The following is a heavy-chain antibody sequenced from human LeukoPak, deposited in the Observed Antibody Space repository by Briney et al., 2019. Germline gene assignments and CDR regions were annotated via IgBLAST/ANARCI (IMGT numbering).Heavy chain of an antibody. CDR2: IESDGSFT. Sequence: GGSLRLSCVASGFTFSSHWMHWVRQAPGKGLVWVSHIESDGSFTNYADSVKGRFTISRDNAKNTLYLQMNSLRPEDTAVYYCARGTGAFDIWGQGTKVTVSS. V-gene: IGHV3-74*01. CDR1: GFTFSSHW. CDR3: ARGTGAFDI. J-gene: IGHJ3*02. D-gene: IGHD1-1*01.